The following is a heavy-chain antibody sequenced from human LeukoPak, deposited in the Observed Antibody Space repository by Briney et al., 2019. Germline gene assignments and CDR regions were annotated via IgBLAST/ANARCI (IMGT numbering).Heavy chain of an antibody. Sequence: GGSLRLSCAASGFTFSNYGMYWVRQAPGKGLEWVSVIYSGGSTYYADSVKGRFTISRDNSKNTLYLQMNSLRAEDTAVYYCARDNPRYYFDYWGQGTLVTVSS. CDR3: ARDNPRYYFDY. V-gene: IGHV3-53*01. CDR2: IYSGGST. J-gene: IGHJ4*02. CDR1: GFTFSNYG.